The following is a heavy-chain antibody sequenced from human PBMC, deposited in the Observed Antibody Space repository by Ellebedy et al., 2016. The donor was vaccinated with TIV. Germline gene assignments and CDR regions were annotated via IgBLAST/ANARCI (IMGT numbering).Heavy chain of an antibody. D-gene: IGHD5-18*01. Sequence: GESLKISCAASGFTFSSYWMNWVRQSPGKVLEWVANIEQSGSEKYYVDSVKGRFTISRDSAKSSLYLQMNSLRAEDTAVYYCASSHSGDTGMLLSYFYYGLDVWGRGTAVTVSS. CDR3: ASSHSGDTGMLLSYFYYGLDV. J-gene: IGHJ6*02. CDR1: GFTFSSYW. V-gene: IGHV3-7*02. CDR2: IEQSGSEK.